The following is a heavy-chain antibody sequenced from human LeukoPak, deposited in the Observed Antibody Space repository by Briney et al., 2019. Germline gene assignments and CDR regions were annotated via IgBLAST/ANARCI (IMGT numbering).Heavy chain of an antibody. D-gene: IGHD3-10*01. J-gene: IGHJ4*02. CDR2: ISWNSGGI. CDR3: AKDLFTMVRGVLKS. CDR1: GFTFDDYA. V-gene: IGHV3-9*01. Sequence: PGGSLRLSCAASGFTFDDYAMHWVRQAPGKGLEWVSGISWNSGGIGYADSVKGRFTISRDNAKSSLYLQMNSLRAEDTALYYCAKDLFTMVRGVLKSWGQGTLVTVSS.